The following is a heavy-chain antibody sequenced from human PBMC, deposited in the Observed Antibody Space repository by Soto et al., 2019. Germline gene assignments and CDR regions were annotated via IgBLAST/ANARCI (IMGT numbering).Heavy chain of an antibody. Sequence: QLQLQESGPGLVKPSQTLSLACTVSGGSFSSGGYYWSWIRQLPGKCLEWIGYIYYSGSTYYNPSLKSRFTISLDTSKNQFPLKLSSVTAADTAVYYCARATSFSGHHGYWGQGTLVTVSS. J-gene: IGHJ4*02. CDR3: ARATSFSGHHGY. D-gene: IGHD2-8*02. CDR1: GGSFSSGGYY. CDR2: IYYSGST. V-gene: IGHV4-31*03.